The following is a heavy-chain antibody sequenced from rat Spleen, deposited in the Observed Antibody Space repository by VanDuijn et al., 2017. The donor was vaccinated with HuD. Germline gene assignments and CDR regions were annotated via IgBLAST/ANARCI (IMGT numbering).Heavy chain of an antibody. J-gene: IGHJ4*01. CDR1: GFTFSDYN. CDR3: AKEAHYGGLMDA. V-gene: IGHV5-7*01. CDR2: ISYDGSST. D-gene: IGHD1-11*01. Sequence: EVQLVESGGGLVQPGRSLKLSCAASGFTFSDYNMAWVRQAPKKGLEWVATISYDGSSTYYRDSVKGRFTISRDNAENTVYLQMNSLRSEDTATYYCAKEAHYGGLMDAWGQGASVTVSS.